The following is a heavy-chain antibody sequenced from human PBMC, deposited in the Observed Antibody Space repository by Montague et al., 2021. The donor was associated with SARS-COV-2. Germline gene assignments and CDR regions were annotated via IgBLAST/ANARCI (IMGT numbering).Heavy chain of an antibody. D-gene: IGHD3-22*01. V-gene: IGHV4-39*07. CDR3: ARDLHDTSGSTYLTPFRFDP. CDR2: IYYSGST. J-gene: IGHJ5*02. CDR1: GGSISSSSYY. Sequence: SETLSLTCTVSGGSISSSSYYWGWIRQPPGKGLEWIGSIYYSGSTYYNPSLKSRVTISADTSKNQFSLKLSSVTAADTAVYYCARDLHDTSGSTYLTPFRFDPWGQGTLVTVSS.